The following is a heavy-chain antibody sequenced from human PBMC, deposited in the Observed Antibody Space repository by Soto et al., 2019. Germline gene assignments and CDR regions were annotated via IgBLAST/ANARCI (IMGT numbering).Heavy chain of an antibody. J-gene: IGHJ6*02. CDR2: ISYDGSNK. CDR3: ASGLFGMDV. Sequence: SLRLSCAASGFTFSSYGMHWVRQAPGKGLEWVAVISYDGSNKYYADSVKGRFTISRDNSKNTLYLQMNSLRAEDTAVYYCASGLFGMDVWGQGTTVTVSS. V-gene: IGHV3-30*03. CDR1: GFTFSSYG.